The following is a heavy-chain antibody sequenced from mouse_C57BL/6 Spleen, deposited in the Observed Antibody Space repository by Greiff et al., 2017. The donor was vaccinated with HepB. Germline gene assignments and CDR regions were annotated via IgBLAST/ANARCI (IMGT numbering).Heavy chain of an antibody. D-gene: IGHD1-1*01. J-gene: IGHJ2*01. CDR1: GYTFTSYW. Sequence: QVQLQQPGAELVRPGPSVKLSCKASGYTFTSYWMHWVKQRPGQGLEWIGVIDPSDSYTNYNQKFKGKATLTVDTSSSTAYMQLSSLTSEDSAVYYCTDYGKGYWGQGTTLTVSS. CDR3: TDYGKGY. CDR2: IDPSDSYT. V-gene: IGHV1-59*01.